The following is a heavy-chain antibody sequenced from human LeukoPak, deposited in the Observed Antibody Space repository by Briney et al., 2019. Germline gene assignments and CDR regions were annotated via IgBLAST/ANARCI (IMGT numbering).Heavy chain of an antibody. V-gene: IGHV4-34*01. D-gene: IGHD2-8*01. CDR1: GGSFSGYY. J-gene: IGHJ4*02. CDR3: AIRLGYCTNGVCSLFDY. CDR2: INHSGST. Sequence: PSETLSLTCAVYGGSFSGYYWSWIRQPPGKGLEWIGEINHSGSTNYNPSLKSRVTISVDTSKNQFSLKLSSVTAAGTAVYYCAIRLGYCTNGVCSLFDYWGQGTLVTVSS.